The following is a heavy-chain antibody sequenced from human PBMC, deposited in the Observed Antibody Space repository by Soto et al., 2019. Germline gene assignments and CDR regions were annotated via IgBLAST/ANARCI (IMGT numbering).Heavy chain of an antibody. V-gene: IGHV3-21*04. CDR2: ISSSSSSI. Sequence: GGSLRLSCAASGCTFSSYSMNWVRQAPGKGLGWVSYISSSSSSIYYADSVKGRFTISRDNAKNSLYLQMNSLRAEDTAVYYCARTMVRGVMTLQHYYYMDVWGKGTTVTVSS. J-gene: IGHJ6*03. D-gene: IGHD3-10*01. CDR1: GCTFSSYS. CDR3: ARTMVRGVMTLQHYYYMDV.